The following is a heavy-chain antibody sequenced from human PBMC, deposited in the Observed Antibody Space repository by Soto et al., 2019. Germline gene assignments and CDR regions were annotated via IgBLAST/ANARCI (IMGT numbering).Heavy chain of an antibody. V-gene: IGHV5-51*01. Sequence: GESLKISCQVSGYSFTSYLIAWVRQMPGKGLEWMGSIHPVDSDTRYSPSFQGQVTISADKSISTAYLQWRSLKARDTAMYYCARRGFYENSGYYGFELWGQGTMVTVPS. J-gene: IGHJ3*01. D-gene: IGHD3-22*01. CDR1: GYSFTSYL. CDR2: IHPVDSDT. CDR3: ARRGFYENSGYYGFEL.